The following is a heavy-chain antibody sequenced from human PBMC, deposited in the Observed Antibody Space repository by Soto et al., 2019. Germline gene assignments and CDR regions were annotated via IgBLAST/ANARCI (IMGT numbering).Heavy chain of an antibody. CDR2: ISWDGGST. J-gene: IGHJ4*02. CDR3: AKDGNSGSYYLFDY. CDR1: GFTFDDYT. D-gene: IGHD1-26*01. V-gene: IGHV3-43*01. Sequence: PWGSLRLSCAASGFTFDDYTMHWVRQAPGKGLEWVSLISWDGGSTYYADSVKGRFTISRDNSKNSLYLQMNSLRTEDTALYYCAKDGNSGSYYLFDYWGQGTLVNVSS.